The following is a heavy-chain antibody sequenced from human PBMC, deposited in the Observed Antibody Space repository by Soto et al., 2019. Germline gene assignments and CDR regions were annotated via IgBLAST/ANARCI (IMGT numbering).Heavy chain of an antibody. CDR1: GYTFTSYG. CDR3: ARDSSSWNPQDDYYGRDV. J-gene: IGHJ6*02. V-gene: IGHV1-18*01. Sequence: QVQLGQSGAEVKKPGASVKVSCKASGYTFTSYGISGVRQAPGQGLEWMGWISAYNGNTNYAQTLQGSVTMTKDTSTRPAYLDLRILRSDDTAVYYCARDSSSWNPQDDYYGRDVWGQGTTVTVS. CDR2: ISAYNGNT. D-gene: IGHD6-13*01.